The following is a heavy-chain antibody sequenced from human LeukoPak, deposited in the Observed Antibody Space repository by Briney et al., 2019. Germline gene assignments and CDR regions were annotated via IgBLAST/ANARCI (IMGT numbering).Heavy chain of an antibody. D-gene: IGHD3-9*01. J-gene: IGHJ4*02. CDR2: IWYDSSNI. CDR3: ARDGDDILTGFYDY. Sequence: PGGSLRLSCAASGFTFDSYGMHWVRQAPGKGLEWVAVIWYDSSNIYYGDSVKGRFTISRDNSKNTLFLQMNSLGAEDTAVYYCARDGDDILTGFYDYWGQGTLVTVSS. V-gene: IGHV3-33*01. CDR1: GFTFDSYG.